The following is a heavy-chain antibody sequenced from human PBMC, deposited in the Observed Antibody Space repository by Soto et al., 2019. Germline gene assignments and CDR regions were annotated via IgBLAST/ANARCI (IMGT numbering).Heavy chain of an antibody. CDR1: GFTFRNYD. J-gene: IGHJ3*02. CDR2: ISSSGSTI. V-gene: IGHV3-11*01. CDR3: ARDRGEWLARFAPI. Sequence: GGSLRLSCEASGFTFRNYDMHWVRQGTGKGLEWVSYISSSGSTIYYADSVKGRFTISRDNAKNSLYLQMNSLRAEDTAVYYCARDRGEWLARFAPIWGQGTMVTVSS. D-gene: IGHD6-19*01.